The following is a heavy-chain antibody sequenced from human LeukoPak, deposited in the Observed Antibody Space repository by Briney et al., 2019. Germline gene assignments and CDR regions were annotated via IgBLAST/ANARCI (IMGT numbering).Heavy chain of an antibody. J-gene: IGHJ4*02. D-gene: IGHD4-17*01. Sequence: GESLKISCKVSGYSFSSHLIGWVRQMSGKGLEWMGIIYPGDSDTRYSPSFQGRVPISADKSISTAYLEWRSLKASDAGMYYCARQATVARGKYFDYWGQGTLVIVSS. V-gene: IGHV5-51*01. CDR3: ARQATVARGKYFDY. CDR2: IYPGDSDT. CDR1: GYSFSSHL.